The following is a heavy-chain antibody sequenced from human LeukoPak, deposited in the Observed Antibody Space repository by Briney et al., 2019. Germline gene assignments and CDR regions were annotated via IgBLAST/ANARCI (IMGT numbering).Heavy chain of an antibody. J-gene: IGHJ4*02. CDR2: IYSSGST. CDR1: GGSISSFY. Sequence: SETLSLTCVVSGGSISSFYWSWIRQPPGKALEWIGYIYSSGSTSYNPSLKSRVTISVDTSKNQFSLNLSSVTAADTAVYYCARPYYDYVWGSSPLGYWGQGTLVTVSS. V-gene: IGHV4-59*08. CDR3: ARPYYDYVWGSSPLGY. D-gene: IGHD3-16*01.